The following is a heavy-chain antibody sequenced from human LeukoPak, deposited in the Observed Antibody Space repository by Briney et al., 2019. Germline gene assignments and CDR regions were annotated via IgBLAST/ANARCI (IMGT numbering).Heavy chain of an antibody. V-gene: IGHV4-61*02. CDR1: GGSISSGSYY. CDR3: ASHPVLLIYWFDP. CDR2: IYTSGST. Sequence: PSQTLSLTCTVSGGSISSGSYYWSWIRQPAGKGLEWIGRIYTSGSTNYNPSLKSRVTMSVDTSKNQFSLKLSSVTAADTAVYYCASHPVLLIYWFDPWGQGTLVTVSS. J-gene: IGHJ5*02. D-gene: IGHD3-10*01.